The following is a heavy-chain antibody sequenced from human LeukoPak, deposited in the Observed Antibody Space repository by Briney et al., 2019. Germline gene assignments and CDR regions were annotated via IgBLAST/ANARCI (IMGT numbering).Heavy chain of an antibody. CDR2: ISGSGGST. J-gene: IGHJ5*02. CDR3: AKDLPTVTMS. D-gene: IGHD4-11*01. V-gene: IGHV3-23*01. Sequence: GGSLRLSCAASGFTFSSYSMTWVRQAPGKGLEWVSTISGSGGSTFYAESVKGRFTISGDNSKNTLYLQMNSLRAEDTAVYFCAKDLPTVTMSWGQGSLVTVSS. CDR1: GFTFSSYS.